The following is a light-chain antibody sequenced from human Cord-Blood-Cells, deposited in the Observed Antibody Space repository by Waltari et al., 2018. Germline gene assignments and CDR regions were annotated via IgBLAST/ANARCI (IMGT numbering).Light chain of an antibody. J-gene: IGKJ2*01. CDR3: QQLNSYPLYT. Sequence: IQLTQSSSSLSASVGDRVTITCRASQGISNYLAWYQHKPGNAPKLLIYAAATLQSGVPSRVSGRGSGTDFTLTISSLQPEDVATYYCQQLNSYPLYTFGQGTKLEIK. CDR2: AAA. V-gene: IGKV1-9*01. CDR1: QGISNY.